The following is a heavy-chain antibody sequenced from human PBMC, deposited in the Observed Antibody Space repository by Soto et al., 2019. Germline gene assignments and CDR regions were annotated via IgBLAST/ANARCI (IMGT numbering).Heavy chain of an antibody. CDR1: GFTFSSYG. CDR2: ISYDGSNK. Sequence: HLGGSLRLSCAASGFTFSSYGMHWVRQAPGKGLEWVAVISYDGSNKYYADSVKGRFTISRDNSKNTLYLQMNSLRAEDTAVYYCAKGRRAELPYYWGQGTLVTVSS. J-gene: IGHJ4*02. V-gene: IGHV3-30*18. D-gene: IGHD1-7*01. CDR3: AKGRRAELPYY.